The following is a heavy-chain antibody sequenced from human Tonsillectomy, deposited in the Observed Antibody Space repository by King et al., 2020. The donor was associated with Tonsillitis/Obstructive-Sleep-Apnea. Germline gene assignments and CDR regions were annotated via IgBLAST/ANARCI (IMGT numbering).Heavy chain of an antibody. V-gene: IGHV3-48*02. Sequence: LVESGGGLVQPGGSLRLSYAASGFTFSSYTMNWVRQAPGKGLEWVSYISISNSTIYYADSVKGRFTISRENAKNSLYLQMNSLRDEETAVYYCARGRGSGWGQGTLVTVSS. J-gene: IGHJ4*02. CDR3: ARGRGSG. CDR2: ISISNSTI. D-gene: IGHD3-10*01. CDR1: GFTFSSYT.